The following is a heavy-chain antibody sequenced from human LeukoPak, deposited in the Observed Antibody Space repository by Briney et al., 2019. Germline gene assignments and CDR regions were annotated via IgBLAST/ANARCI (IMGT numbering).Heavy chain of an antibody. D-gene: IGHD6-13*01. CDR2: IIPILGIA. CDR1: GGTFSSYA. CDR3: ARGGYSSSWYSPPFDY. Sequence: SMKVSCKASGGTFSSYAIGWVRQAPGQGLEWMGRIIPILGIANYAQKFQGRVTITADKSTSTAYMELSSLRSEDTAVYYCARGGYSSSWYSPPFDYWGQGTLVTVSS. V-gene: IGHV1-69*04. J-gene: IGHJ4*02.